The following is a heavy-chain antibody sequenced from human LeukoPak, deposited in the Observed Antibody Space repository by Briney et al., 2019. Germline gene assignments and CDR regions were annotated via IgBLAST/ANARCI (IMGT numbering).Heavy chain of an antibody. D-gene: IGHD6-6*01. V-gene: IGHV3-23*01. CDR2: ISGSGGST. CDR3: AKDLEQLVPVGMDV. Sequence: GGSLSLSCAASGFTFSSYAMSWVRQAPGKGREWFSAISGSGGSTYYADSVKGRFTISRDNSKNTLYLQMNSLRAEDTAVYYCAKDLEQLVPVGMDVWGQGTTVTVSS. J-gene: IGHJ6*02. CDR1: GFTFSSYA.